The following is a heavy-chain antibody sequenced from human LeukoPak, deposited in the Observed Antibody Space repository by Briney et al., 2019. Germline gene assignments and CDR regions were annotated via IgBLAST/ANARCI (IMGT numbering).Heavy chain of an antibody. Sequence: PGGSLRLSCSASGFTFSTYWMSWVRQAPGKGLVWVSRINSDGSSTSYADSVKGRFTISRDNAKNTLYLQMNSLRAEDTAVYYCALTAMGAFDIWGQGTMVTVSS. CDR1: GFTFSTYW. CDR3: ALTAMGAFDI. J-gene: IGHJ3*02. V-gene: IGHV3-74*01. D-gene: IGHD5-18*01. CDR2: INSDGSST.